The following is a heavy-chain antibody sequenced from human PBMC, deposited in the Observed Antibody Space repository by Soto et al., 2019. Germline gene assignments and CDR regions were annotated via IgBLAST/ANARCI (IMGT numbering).Heavy chain of an antibody. D-gene: IGHD1-26*01. CDR1: GYSFTSYW. CDR3: ASATTRYYYGMDV. J-gene: IGHJ6*02. CDR2: IYPGDSDT. Sequence: PGESLKISCKGSGYSFTSYWIGWVRQMPGKGLEWMGIIYPGDSDTRYSPSFQGQVTISADKSISTAYLQWSSLKASDTAMYYCASATTRYYYGMDVWGQGTTVTVSS. V-gene: IGHV5-51*01.